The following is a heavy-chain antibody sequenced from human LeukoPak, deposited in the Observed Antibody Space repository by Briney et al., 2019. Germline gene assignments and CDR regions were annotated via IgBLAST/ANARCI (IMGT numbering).Heavy chain of an antibody. CDR1: GFTFSDYS. J-gene: IGHJ4*02. D-gene: IGHD6-19*01. Sequence: GGSLRLSCAASGFTFSDYSMNWVRQAPGKGLEWVSYISSSSSTIYYADSVKGRFTISRDNAKNSLYLQMNSLRAEVTALYFCARAPVGGGQWLVDYFHHWGQGTVVTVSS. V-gene: IGHV3-48*01. CDR2: ISSSSSTI. CDR3: ARAPVGGGQWLVDYFHH.